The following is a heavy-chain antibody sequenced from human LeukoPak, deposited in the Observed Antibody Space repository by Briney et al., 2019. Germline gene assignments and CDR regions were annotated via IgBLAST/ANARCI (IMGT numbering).Heavy chain of an antibody. CDR1: GFPFSTYN. CDR3: ARQLWLSFGYDY. J-gene: IGHJ4*02. D-gene: IGHD5-18*01. CDR2: ISSTNSYI. V-gene: IGHV3-21*04. Sequence: GGSLRLSCAASGFPFSTYNMNWVRQAPGKGLEWVSSISSTNSYIYYTDSVKGRFTISRDTAKNSLYLQMNSLRSDDTAVYYCARQLWLSFGYDYWGQGTLVTVSS.